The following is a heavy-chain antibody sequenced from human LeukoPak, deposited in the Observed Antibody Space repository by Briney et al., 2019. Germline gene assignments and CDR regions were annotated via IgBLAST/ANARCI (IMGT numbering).Heavy chain of an antibody. D-gene: IGHD3-3*01. Sequence: ASVKVSCKASSYTFTRYGISWVRQAPGQGLEWMGWISGSNGNTNYAQKFQGRVSMTADTSTSTAYMELRSLRSDDTAVYYCARGLEWLTRRHTWFDPWGQGTLVTVSS. CDR1: SYTFTRYG. J-gene: IGHJ5*02. V-gene: IGHV1-18*01. CDR3: ARGLEWLTRRHTWFDP. CDR2: ISGSNGNT.